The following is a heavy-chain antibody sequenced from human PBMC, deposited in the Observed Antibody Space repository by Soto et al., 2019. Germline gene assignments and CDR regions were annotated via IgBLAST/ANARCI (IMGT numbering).Heavy chain of an antibody. J-gene: IGHJ4*02. V-gene: IGHV4-34*01. CDR3: ARGQEGVVATH. CDR2: VKDGGHT. D-gene: IGHD5-12*01. Sequence: QVQLQQWGAGLLKPSETLSLNCAVTGGSLSGYYWSWIRQPPGKGLEWIGEVKDGGHTNYSPSLRGRVTISSDPSNNQFSLRLTSVTAADTGVYYCARGQEGVVATHWDQGSLVTVSS. CDR1: GGSLSGYY.